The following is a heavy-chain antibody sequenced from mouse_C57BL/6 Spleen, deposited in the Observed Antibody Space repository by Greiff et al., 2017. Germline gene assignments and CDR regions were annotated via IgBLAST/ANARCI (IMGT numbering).Heavy chain of an antibody. CDR3: TTAYYGSSYGGFAY. J-gene: IGHJ3*01. Sequence: VHVKQSGAELVRPGASVKLSCTASGFNIKDYYMHWVKQRPEQGLEWIGRIDPEDGATEYAPKFQGKATMTADTSSNTAYLQLSSLTSEDTAVYYCTTAYYGSSYGGFAYWGKGTLVTVSA. CDR1: GFNIKDYY. D-gene: IGHD1-1*01. CDR2: IDPEDGAT. V-gene: IGHV14-1*01.